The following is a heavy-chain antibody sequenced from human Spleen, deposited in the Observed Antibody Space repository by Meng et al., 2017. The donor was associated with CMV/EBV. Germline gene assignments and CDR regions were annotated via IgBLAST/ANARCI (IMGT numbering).Heavy chain of an antibody. D-gene: IGHD3-3*01. CDR1: GFTFSSFA. Sequence: GESLKISCGVCGFTFSSFAMHWGRQAPGKGLEWVAVISYDGGNRYYADSVKGRFTVSRDDSMSTLYLQMNSLRAEDTAVYFCARELQITIFGVVLNGYGLDVWGQGTTVTVSS. J-gene: IGHJ6*02. CDR2: ISYDGGNR. CDR3: ARELQITIFGVVLNGYGLDV. V-gene: IGHV3-30*04.